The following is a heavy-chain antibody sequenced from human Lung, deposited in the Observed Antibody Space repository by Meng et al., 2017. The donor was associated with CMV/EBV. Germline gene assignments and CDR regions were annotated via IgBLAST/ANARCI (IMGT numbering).Heavy chain of an antibody. Sequence: VQLQESGPGLVKPSGTLSLTSAVFGGSISSSNWWSWVRQPPGKGLEWIGEIYHSGSTNYNPSLKSRVTISVDKSKNQFSLKLSSVTAADTAVYYCASFPPPGKQWLVTDYWGQGTLVTVSS. V-gene: IGHV4-4*02. D-gene: IGHD6-19*01. J-gene: IGHJ4*02. CDR3: ASFPPPGKQWLVTDY. CDR2: IYHSGST. CDR1: GGSISSSNW.